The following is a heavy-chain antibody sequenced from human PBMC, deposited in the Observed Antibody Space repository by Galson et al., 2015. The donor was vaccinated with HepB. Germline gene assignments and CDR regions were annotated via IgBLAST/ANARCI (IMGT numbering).Heavy chain of an antibody. Sequence: SVKVSCKASGGTFSSYAISWVRQAPGQGLEWMGGIIPIFGTANYAQKFQGRVTITADESTSTAYMELSSLRSEDTAVYYCARSIVVVPAAIPLPDYWGQGTLVTVSS. D-gene: IGHD2-2*02. CDR1: GGTFSSYA. CDR2: IIPIFGTA. J-gene: IGHJ4*02. V-gene: IGHV1-69*13. CDR3: ARSIVVVPAAIPLPDY.